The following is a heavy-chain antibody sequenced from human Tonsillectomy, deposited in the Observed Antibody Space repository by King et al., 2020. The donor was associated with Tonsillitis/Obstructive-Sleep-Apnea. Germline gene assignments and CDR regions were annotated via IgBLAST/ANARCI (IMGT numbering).Heavy chain of an antibody. Sequence: VQLVESGGGVVQPGRSLRLSCAASGFTFSSSGMHWVRQAPGKGLEWVAVIWYDGSNEYYAESVKGRFTISRDNSKNTLYLQMNSLRAEDTAVYYCARGWSGGSWYFDYWGQGILVTVSS. CDR3: ARGWSGGSWYFDY. CDR2: IWYDGSNE. CDR1: GFTFSSSG. D-gene: IGHD1-26*01. J-gene: IGHJ4*02. V-gene: IGHV3-33*01.